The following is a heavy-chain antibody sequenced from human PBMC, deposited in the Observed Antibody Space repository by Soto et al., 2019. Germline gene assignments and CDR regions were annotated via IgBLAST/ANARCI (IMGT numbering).Heavy chain of an antibody. CDR1: GYTFSTDG. V-gene: IGHV1-18*01. J-gene: IGHJ5*01. Sequence: QVQLVQSGAEVKKPGASVKVSCKASGYTFSTDGISWVRQAPGQGLEWMGWISGYNGRTKNAQKFQGRVTMTTDTSTSTADMELRSLTSDDTAVYYCAKDGGQTVVDSWGQGTLVTVSS. CDR3: AKDGGQTVVDS. D-gene: IGHD3-16*01. CDR2: ISGYNGRT.